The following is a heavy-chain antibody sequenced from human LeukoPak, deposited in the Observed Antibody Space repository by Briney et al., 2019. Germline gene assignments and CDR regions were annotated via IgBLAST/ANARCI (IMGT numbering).Heavy chain of an antibody. CDR3: ARTTFDFWSGYAEPNWFDP. V-gene: IGHV3-48*01. CDR2: ISSSSSTI. Sequence: GGPLRLSCAAPGFTFSSYSMNWVRQAPGKGLEWVSYISSSSSTIYYADSVKGRFTISRDNAKNSLYLQMNSLRAEDTAVYYCARTTFDFWSGYAEPNWFDPWGQGTLVTVSS. D-gene: IGHD3-3*01. CDR1: GFTFSSYS. J-gene: IGHJ5*02.